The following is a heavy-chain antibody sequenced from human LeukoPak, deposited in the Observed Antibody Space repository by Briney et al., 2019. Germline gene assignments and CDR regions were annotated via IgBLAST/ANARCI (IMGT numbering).Heavy chain of an antibody. V-gene: IGHV3-20*04. CDR2: INWNGGIT. D-gene: IGHD6-13*01. Sequence: GGSLRLSCAASGFTFDDYGMSWVRQAPGKGLEWVSGINWNGGITAYADSVKGRFTISRDNAKNSLYLQMNSLRAEDTAVYYCAKGIAAAGPIDYWGQGTLVTVSS. J-gene: IGHJ4*02. CDR3: AKGIAAAGPIDY. CDR1: GFTFDDYG.